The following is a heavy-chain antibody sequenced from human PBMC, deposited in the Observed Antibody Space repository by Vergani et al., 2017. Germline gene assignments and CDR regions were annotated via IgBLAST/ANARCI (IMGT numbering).Heavy chain of an antibody. CDR1: GGSISSGSYY. J-gene: IGHJ4*02. V-gene: IGHV4-61*02. D-gene: IGHD5-24*01. CDR2: IYTSGST. Sequence: QVQLQESGPGLVKPSQTLSLTCTVSGGSISSGSYYWSWIRQPAGKGLEWIGRIYTSGSTNYNPSLKSRVTISVDTSKNQFSLKLSSVTAADTAVYYCARAPKVEISIGGLYYXDYWGQGTLVTVSS. CDR3: ARAPKVEISIGGLYYXDY.